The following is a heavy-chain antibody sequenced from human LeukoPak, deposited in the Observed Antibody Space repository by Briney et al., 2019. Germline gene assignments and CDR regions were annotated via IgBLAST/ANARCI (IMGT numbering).Heavy chain of an antibody. CDR3: ASSYTYYYDSSGYSLDY. Sequence: SETLSLTCTVSGGSISSGDYYLSWIRQPPGKGLEWIGYIYYSGSTYYNPSLKSRVTISVDTSKNQFSLKLSSVTAADTAVYYCASSYTYYYDSSGYSLDYWGQGTLVTVSS. CDR1: GGSISSGDYY. J-gene: IGHJ4*02. CDR2: IYYSGST. V-gene: IGHV4-30-4*08. D-gene: IGHD3-22*01.